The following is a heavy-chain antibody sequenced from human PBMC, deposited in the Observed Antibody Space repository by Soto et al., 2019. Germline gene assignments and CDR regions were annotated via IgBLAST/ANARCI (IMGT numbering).Heavy chain of an antibody. J-gene: IGHJ4*02. CDR2: IIPIFGTA. CDR1: GGTFSSYA. D-gene: IGHD6-13*01. Sequence: SVKVSCKASGGTFSSYAISWVRQAPGQGLEWMGGIIPIFGTANYAQKFQGRVTITADVSTSTAYMELSSLRSEDTAVYYCARDSSAAGTSVDYWGQGTLVTVSS. CDR3: ARDSSAAGTSVDY. V-gene: IGHV1-69*13.